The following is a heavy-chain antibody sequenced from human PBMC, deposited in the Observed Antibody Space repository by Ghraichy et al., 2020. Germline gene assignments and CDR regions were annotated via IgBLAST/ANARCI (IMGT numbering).Heavy chain of an antibody. CDR3: ARSYSSGWPARFDY. Sequence: SQTLSLTCTVSGGSISSYYWSWIRQPPGKGLEWIGYIYYSGSTNYNPSLKSRVTISVDTSKNQFSLKLRSVTAADTAVYYCARSYSSGWPARFDYWGQGTLVTVSS. D-gene: IGHD6-19*01. CDR2: IYYSGST. CDR1: GGSISSYY. V-gene: IGHV4-59*01. J-gene: IGHJ4*02.